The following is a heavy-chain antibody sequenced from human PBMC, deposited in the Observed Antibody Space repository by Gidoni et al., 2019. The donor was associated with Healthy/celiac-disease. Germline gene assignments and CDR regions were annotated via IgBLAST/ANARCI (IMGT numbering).Heavy chain of an antibody. V-gene: IGHV3-23*01. CDR1: GITLSEYA. J-gene: IGHJ4*02. D-gene: IGHD2-2*01. Sequence: VQLLESGGGLVQPGGSLRLSCAASGITLSEYAMSWVRQAPGKGLVWVSAINAGGSNTYYADSVKGRFTISRDNSKNTLYLHMNTLRVEDTAKYYWAKGVRTPSSYCNTASCYFGNWGQGTLVSVSS. CDR2: INAGGSNT. CDR3: AKGVRTPSSYCNTASCYFGN.